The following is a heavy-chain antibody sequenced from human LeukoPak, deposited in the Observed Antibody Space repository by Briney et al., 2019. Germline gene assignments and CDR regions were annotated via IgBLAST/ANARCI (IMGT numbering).Heavy chain of an antibody. J-gene: IGHJ1*01. D-gene: IGHD6-19*01. CDR2: IYYSGST. CDR3: ARDEGWYEKNFQH. Sequence: SDTLSLTCTVSGGSISSSSYYWGWIRQPPGEGLEWIGSIYYSGSTYYNPSLKSRVTISVDTSKNQFSLKLSSVTAADTAVYYCARDEGWYEKNFQHWGQGTLATVSS. V-gene: IGHV4-39*07. CDR1: GGSISSSSYY.